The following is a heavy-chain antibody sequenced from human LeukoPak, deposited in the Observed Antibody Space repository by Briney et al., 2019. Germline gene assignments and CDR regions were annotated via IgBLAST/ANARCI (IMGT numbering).Heavy chain of an antibody. CDR2: INHSGGT. CDR3: ARAVLWGNRDCSSTSCYNR. CDR1: GGSFSGNY. D-gene: IGHD2-2*02. Sequence: SETLSLTCAVYGGSFSGNYWSWIRQPPGKGLEWIGEINHSGGTNYNPSLKSRVTISVYVSRNQFSLELSSVTAADTAVYYCARAVLWGNRDCSSTSCYNRWGQGTLVTVSS. J-gene: IGHJ4*02. V-gene: IGHV4-34*01.